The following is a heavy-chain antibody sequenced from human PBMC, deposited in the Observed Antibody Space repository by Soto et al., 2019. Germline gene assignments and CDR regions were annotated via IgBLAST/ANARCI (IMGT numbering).Heavy chain of an antibody. CDR2: IIPIFGTA. J-gene: IGHJ4*02. Sequence: QVPLVQSGAEVKKPGSSVKVSCTASGGPFSNYAIIWVRQAPGQGLECIGGIIPIFGTANYPQKFQGRVTITADESSSTAYMDLSSLTSEDTAVYYCARASIAALQLYYFDHWGQGTLVTVSS. V-gene: IGHV1-69*01. CDR1: GGPFSNYA. CDR3: ARASIAALQLYYFDH. D-gene: IGHD6-13*01.